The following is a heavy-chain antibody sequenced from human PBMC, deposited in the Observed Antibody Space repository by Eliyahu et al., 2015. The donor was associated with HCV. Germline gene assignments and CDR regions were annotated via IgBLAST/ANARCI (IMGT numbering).Heavy chain of an antibody. Sequence: QVQLQQWGAGLLKPSETLSLTCAVYGGSFSGYYWSWIRQPPGKGLEWIGEINHSGSTNYNPSLKSRVTISVDTSKNQFSLKLSSVTAADTAVYYCARQSGCSGGSCYRTFTVHLRRGYYFDYWGQGTLVTVSS. J-gene: IGHJ4*02. CDR3: ARQSGCSGGSCYRTFTVHLRRGYYFDY. CDR1: GGSFSGYY. D-gene: IGHD2-15*01. CDR2: INHSGST. V-gene: IGHV4-34*01.